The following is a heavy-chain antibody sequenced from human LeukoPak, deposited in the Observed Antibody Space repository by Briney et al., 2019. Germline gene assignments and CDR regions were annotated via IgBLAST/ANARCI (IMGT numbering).Heavy chain of an antibody. CDR1: GYIFANYY. CDR2: INPNSGDT. V-gene: IGHV1-2*02. CDR3: ARDFYFDL. Sequence: GASVKVSCKASGYIFANYYVLWVRQAPGQGLEWMGWINPNSGDTNYAQKFQGRVTMTRDTSISTAYMELSRLRSDDTAVYYCARDFYFDLWGRGTLVTVSS. J-gene: IGHJ2*01.